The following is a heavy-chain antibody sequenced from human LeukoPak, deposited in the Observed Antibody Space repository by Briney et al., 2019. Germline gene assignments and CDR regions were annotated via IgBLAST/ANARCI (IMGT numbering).Heavy chain of an antibody. Sequence: PGGSLRLSCAASGFTLSSYAMSWVRQAPGKGLEWVSAISGSGGSTYYADSVKGRFTISRDNSKNTLYLQMNSLRAEDTAVYYCAIEGDYYGSGTLYWGQGTLVTVSS. CDR1: GFTLSSYA. J-gene: IGHJ4*02. D-gene: IGHD3-10*01. V-gene: IGHV3-23*01. CDR3: AIEGDYYGSGTLY. CDR2: ISGSGGST.